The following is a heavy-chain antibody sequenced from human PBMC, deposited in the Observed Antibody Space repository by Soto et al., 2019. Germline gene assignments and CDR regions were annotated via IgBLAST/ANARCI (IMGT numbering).Heavy chain of an antibody. CDR1: GFSLSTSGVS. V-gene: IGHV2-5*01. CDR2: IYWNDDK. CDR3: ANRVRSRGSFDY. J-gene: IGHJ4*02. Sequence: SGPTLVNPTQTVTLTCTFSGFSLSTSGVSVGWIRQPPGKALEWLAFIYWNDDKRYRPSLKSRLTITKDNSKKQVVLTMTDMDPSDTATYYCANRVRSRGSFDYCYQGPLVTVS.